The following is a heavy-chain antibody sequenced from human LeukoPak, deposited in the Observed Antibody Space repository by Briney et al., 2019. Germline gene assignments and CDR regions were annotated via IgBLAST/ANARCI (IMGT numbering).Heavy chain of an antibody. CDR2: IMKDGSEK. D-gene: IGHD3-22*01. Sequence: GGSLRLSCAASGFTFSLYWMNWVRQAPGKGLEWVASIMKDGSEKYYVDSVKGRFTISRDNAKDSLYLQMNSLRAEDTAVYYCARHSPITMIVVGEGFDYWGQGTLVTVSS. J-gene: IGHJ4*02. V-gene: IGHV3-7*01. CDR1: GFTFSLYW. CDR3: ARHSPITMIVVGEGFDY.